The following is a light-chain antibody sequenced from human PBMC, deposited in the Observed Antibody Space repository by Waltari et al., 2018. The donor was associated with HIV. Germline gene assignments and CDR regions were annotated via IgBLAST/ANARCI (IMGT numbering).Light chain of an antibody. J-gene: IGLJ3*02. CDR2: SNN. CDR3: AAWDGSLNGRV. CDR1: SSNIGSNT. V-gene: IGLV1-44*01. Sequence: QSVLTQPPSASGTPGQRVTISCSGSSSNIGSNTVNWYQQLPGTAPKLLLYSNNHRPSGVPDRYSCSKSCTSATLAFSGLQSEDEADYYCAAWDGSLNGRVFGGGTKLTVL.